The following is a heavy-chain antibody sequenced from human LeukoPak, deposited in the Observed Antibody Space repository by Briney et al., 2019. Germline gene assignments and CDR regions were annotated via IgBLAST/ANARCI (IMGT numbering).Heavy chain of an antibody. V-gene: IGHV3-23*01. J-gene: IGHJ4*02. CDR1: GFTFSSYA. CDR2: ISGSGGST. D-gene: IGHD3-10*01. CDR3: AKDRLGYGSGSYFDY. Sequence: SGGSLRLSCAASGFTFSSYAMSWVRQAPGKGLEWVSAISGSGGSTYYADSVKGRFTISRDNSKNTLYLQMNSLRAEDTAVYYCAKDRLGYGSGSYFDYWGQGTLVTVSS.